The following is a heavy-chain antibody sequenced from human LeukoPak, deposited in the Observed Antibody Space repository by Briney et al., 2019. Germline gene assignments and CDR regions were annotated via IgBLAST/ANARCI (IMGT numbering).Heavy chain of an antibody. CDR2: INHSGST. D-gene: IGHD3-10*01. CDR1: GGSFSGYY. CDR3: ASRITMVRGADKANYYYGMDV. J-gene: IGHJ6*02. Sequence: PSETLSLTCAVYGGSFSGYYWSWIRQPPGKGLEWIGEINHSGSTNYNPSLKSRVTISVDTSKNQFSLKLSSVTAADTAVYYCASRITMVRGADKANYYYGMDVWGQGTTVTVSS. V-gene: IGHV4-34*01.